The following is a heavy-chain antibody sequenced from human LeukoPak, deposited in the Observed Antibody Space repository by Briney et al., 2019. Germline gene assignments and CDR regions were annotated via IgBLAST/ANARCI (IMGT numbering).Heavy chain of an antibody. J-gene: IGHJ4*02. CDR2: FYPGDSGT. CDR1: GYCFSSYW. CDR3: ARLGGYYYDGSGYAGYFDY. V-gene: IGHV5-51*01. Sequence: GESLMSSCKGSGYCFSSYWLGWVRRLPGKGLEWRGIFYPGDSGTRYSPSFQGQVTISADKSISTAYPQWISLKTADTAMNYCARLGGYYYDGSGYAGYFDYWGQGALVTVSS. D-gene: IGHD3-22*01.